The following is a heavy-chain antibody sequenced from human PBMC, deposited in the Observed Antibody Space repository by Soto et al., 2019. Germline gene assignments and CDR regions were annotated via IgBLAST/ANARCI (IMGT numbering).Heavy chain of an antibody. J-gene: IGHJ4*02. CDR2: ICSSGSTM. CDR3: VRDNSVTRGYFDY. V-gene: IGHV3-11*01. Sequence: QVQLVESGGGLVKPGGSLRLSCAASGFTFSDYYMSWIRQAPGKGLEWVSYICSSGSTMFYADSVKGRFTISRDNSKNSQYMQMSSLRAEDKSVYYCVRDNSVTRGYFDYWGQGTLVTVSS. D-gene: IGHD4-17*01. CDR1: GFTFSDYY.